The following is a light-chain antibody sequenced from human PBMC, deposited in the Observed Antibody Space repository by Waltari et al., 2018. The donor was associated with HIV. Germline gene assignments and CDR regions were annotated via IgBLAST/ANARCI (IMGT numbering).Light chain of an antibody. Sequence: QSALTQPASVSGSPGQSITISCTGTSSDIGSYNPVSWYQQHPVKAPELLIYDVSNRPSVVSDRFSGSKSGNTASLTISGLQAEDEAHYYCSAYTTSSTFFGGGTKLTVL. V-gene: IGLV2-14*01. CDR2: DVS. CDR3: SAYTTSSTF. CDR1: SSDIGSYNP. J-gene: IGLJ2*01.